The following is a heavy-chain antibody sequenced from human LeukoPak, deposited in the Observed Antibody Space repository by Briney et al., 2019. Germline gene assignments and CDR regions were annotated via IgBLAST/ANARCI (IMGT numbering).Heavy chain of an antibody. CDR2: IYYSGST. D-gene: IGHD3-22*01. CDR3: ARLCNCRWYYYDSSGCDAFDI. Sequence: SETLSLTCTVSGGSISSGDYYWSWIRQPPGKGLEWIGYIYYSGSTYYNPSLKSRVTISVDTSKNQFSLKLSSVTAADTAVYYCARLCNCRWYYYDSSGCDAFDIWGQGTMVTVSS. J-gene: IGHJ3*02. V-gene: IGHV4-30-4*01. CDR1: GGSISSGDYY.